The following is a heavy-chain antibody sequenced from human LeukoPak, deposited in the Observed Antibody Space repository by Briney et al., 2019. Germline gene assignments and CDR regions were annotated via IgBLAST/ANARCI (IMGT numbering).Heavy chain of an antibody. J-gene: IGHJ4*02. CDR2: IWYDGSNK. V-gene: IGHV3-33*01. CDR3: ARDGVREEMATHVFDY. CDR1: GFTFSSYG. Sequence: PGRSLRLSCAASGFTFSSYGMHWVRQAPGKGLEWVAVIWYDGSNKYCADSVKGRFTISRDNSKNTLYLQMNSLRAEDTAVYYCARDGVREEMATHVFDYWGQGTLVTVSS. D-gene: IGHD5-24*01.